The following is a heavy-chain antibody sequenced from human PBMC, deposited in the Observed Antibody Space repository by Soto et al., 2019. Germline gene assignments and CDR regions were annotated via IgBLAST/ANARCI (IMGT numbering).Heavy chain of an antibody. D-gene: IGHD6-13*01. Sequence: GGSLRLSCAASGFSFSSYAMGLVRQAPGKGLDWVSAISGSGGVTHYADSVKGRFTVSRDDSKNSLYLQMNSLRAEDTAVYYCASIRQQLVPKYYFDYWGQGTLVTVSS. V-gene: IGHV3-23*01. CDR2: ISGSGGVT. J-gene: IGHJ4*02. CDR1: GFSFSSYA. CDR3: ASIRQQLVPKYYFDY.